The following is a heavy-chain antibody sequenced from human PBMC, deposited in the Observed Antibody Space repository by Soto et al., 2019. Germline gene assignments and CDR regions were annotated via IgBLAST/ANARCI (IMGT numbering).Heavy chain of an antibody. V-gene: IGHV1-69*18. CDR3: ARESISSSYYYYYGMDV. CDR2: IIPIFGTA. D-gene: IGHD6-6*01. J-gene: IGHJ6*02. CDR1: GGTFSSYA. Sequence: QVQLVQSGAEVKKPGSSVKVSCKASGGTFSSYAISWVRQAPGQGLEWMGRIIPIFGTANYAQKFQGRVTTTADESTSTAYVELSSLRSEDTAVYYCARESISSSYYYYYGMDVWGQGTTVTVSS.